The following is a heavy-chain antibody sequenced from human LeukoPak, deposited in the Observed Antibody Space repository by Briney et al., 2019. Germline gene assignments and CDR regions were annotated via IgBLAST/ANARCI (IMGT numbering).Heavy chain of an antibody. CDR2: ISSSSSYI. J-gene: IGHJ4*02. Sequence: GGSLRLSCAASGFTFSSYAMSWVRQAPGKGLEWVSSISSSSSYIYYADSVKGRFTISRDNAKNSLYLQMNSLRAEDTAVYYCASDGWSNYVGWDYWGQGTLVTVSS. V-gene: IGHV3-21*01. CDR3: ASDGWSNYVGWDY. CDR1: GFTFSSYA. D-gene: IGHD4-4*01.